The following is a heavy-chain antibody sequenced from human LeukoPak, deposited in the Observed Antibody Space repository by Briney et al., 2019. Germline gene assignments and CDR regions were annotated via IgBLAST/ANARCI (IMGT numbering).Heavy chain of an antibody. D-gene: IGHD3-22*01. Sequence: ASVKVSCKASGYTFTSYYMHWVRQAPGQGLEWMGIINPSGGSTSYAQKFQGRVTMTRDMSTSTVYMELSSLRSEDTAVYYCARDNYYDSSGYYPGGDYWGQGTLVTVSS. V-gene: IGHV1-46*01. CDR1: GYTFTSYY. CDR2: INPSGGST. J-gene: IGHJ4*02. CDR3: ARDNYYDSSGYYPGGDY.